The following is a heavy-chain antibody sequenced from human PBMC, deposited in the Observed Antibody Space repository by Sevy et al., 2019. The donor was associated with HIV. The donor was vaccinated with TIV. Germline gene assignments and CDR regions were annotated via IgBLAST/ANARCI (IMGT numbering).Heavy chain of an antibody. V-gene: IGHV1-18*04. CDR1: GYTFSRSV. CDR3: ARGRGIGVAGGGYYSDY. Sequence: ASVKVSCMASGYTFSRSVITWVRQAPGQGLEWMGWISTYNGKTNYPEKFQDRVTMTTDTSTNTAYMELRSLRSDDTAIYFCARGRGIGVAGGGYYSDYWGQGSLVTVSS. CDR2: ISTYNGKT. J-gene: IGHJ4*02. D-gene: IGHD2-15*01.